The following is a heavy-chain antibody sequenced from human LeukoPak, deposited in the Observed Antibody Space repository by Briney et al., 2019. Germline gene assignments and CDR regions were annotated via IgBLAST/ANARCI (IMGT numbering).Heavy chain of an antibody. CDR1: GFPFSTYG. CDR2: IWNDGSNK. V-gene: IGHV3-33*06. J-gene: IGHJ4*02. D-gene: IGHD4-17*01. Sequence: GSLRLSCAASGFPFSTYGMHWVRQAPGKGLEWVAVIWNDGSNKYYADSVKGRFTISRDNSKNTLYLQMNSLRAEDTAVYYCAKDDDYGDYDYWGQGTLVTVSS. CDR3: AKDDDYGDYDY.